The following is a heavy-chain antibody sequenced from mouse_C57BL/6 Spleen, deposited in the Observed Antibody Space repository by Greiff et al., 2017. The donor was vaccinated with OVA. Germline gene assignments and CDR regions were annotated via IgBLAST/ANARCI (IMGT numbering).Heavy chain of an antibody. D-gene: IGHD2-14*01. CDR2: ISTGGGST. CDR3: ARRGTADAMDY. Sequence: EVQRVESGGGLVQPGGSLKLSCAASGFTFSDSYMYWVRQTPEKGLEWVAYISTGGGSTYYPDTVKGRFTITRDNAKNTLYLQMSSLKSEDAAMYYCARRGTADAMDYWGQGTTVTVSS. J-gene: IGHJ4*01. V-gene: IGHV5-12*01. CDR1: GFTFSDSY.